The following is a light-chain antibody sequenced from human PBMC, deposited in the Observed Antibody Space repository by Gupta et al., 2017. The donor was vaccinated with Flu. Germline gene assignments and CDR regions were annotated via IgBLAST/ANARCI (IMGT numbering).Light chain of an antibody. CDR3: KSYAGRSGWV. CDR1: NSDVGGYKF. V-gene: IGLV2-14*01. J-gene: IGLJ3*02. Sequence: QSALTQPASVSGSPGQSITISCTGTNSDVGGYKFVSWYQQHPGKAPKLMIYEVNNRPSGFPNRFSGSKPGNTASLTISGLQAEDEADYYCKSYAGRSGWVFGGGTKLTVL. CDR2: EVN.